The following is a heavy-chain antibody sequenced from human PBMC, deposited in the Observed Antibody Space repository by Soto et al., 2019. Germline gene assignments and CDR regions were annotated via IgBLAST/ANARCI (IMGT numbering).Heavy chain of an antibody. V-gene: IGHV4-39*01. Sequence: QLQLQGSGPGLVKPSETLSLTCSVCGGSISGSSFYWAWIRQPPGKGLEWIGSIYYSGTIYYNPSLKSRVTISADTSKNEFSLRLSSVTAADTAVYYCARASLAPAAVHDAFDMWGQGPMVTVSS. CDR3: ARASLAPAAVHDAFDM. D-gene: IGHD2-2*01. CDR2: IYYSGTI. CDR1: GGSISGSSFY. J-gene: IGHJ3*02.